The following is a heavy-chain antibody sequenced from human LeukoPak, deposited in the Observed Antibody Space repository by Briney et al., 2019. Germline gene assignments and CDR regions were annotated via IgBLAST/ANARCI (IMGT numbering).Heavy chain of an antibody. D-gene: IGHD5-24*01. CDR3: ARHGWLDAFDI. CDR1: HGSINSNY. Sequence: SETLSLTCTVSHGSINSNYWSWIRQPPGKGLEWIGYIYYSGSTNYNPSLKSRVTISVDTSKNQFSLKLSSVTAADTAVYYCARHGWLDAFDIWGQGTMVTVSS. J-gene: IGHJ3*02. CDR2: IYYSGST. V-gene: IGHV4-59*08.